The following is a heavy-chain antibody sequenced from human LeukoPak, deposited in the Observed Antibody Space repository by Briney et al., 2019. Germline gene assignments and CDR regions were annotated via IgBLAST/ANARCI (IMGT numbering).Heavy chain of an antibody. CDR2: ISGSGGSI. V-gene: IGHV3-23*01. J-gene: IGHJ4*02. CDR3: AKCSGGTCYSSLDY. D-gene: IGHD2-15*01. Sequence: GGSLRPSCAASGFTFSSYAMSWVRQAPGKGLEWVSGISGSGGSIYYADSVKGRLTISRDNSKNTLYLQMNSLRAEDTAVYYCAKCSGGTCYSSLDYWGQGTLVTVSS. CDR1: GFTFSSYA.